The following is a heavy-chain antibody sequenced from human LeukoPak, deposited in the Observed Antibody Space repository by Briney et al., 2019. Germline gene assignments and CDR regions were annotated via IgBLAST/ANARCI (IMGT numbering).Heavy chain of an antibody. Sequence: ASLKDSCKASRYTFTSYGTSSVRQAPRQRLEWMGWISAYNGNTNYAQKLQGRVTMTTDTSTSTAYVELRSLRSDDTAVYYCAREAVVRYPDYWGQGTLVTVSS. CDR3: AREAVVRYPDY. J-gene: IGHJ4*02. CDR1: RYTFTSYG. CDR2: ISAYNGNT. D-gene: IGHD3-9*01. V-gene: IGHV1-18*01.